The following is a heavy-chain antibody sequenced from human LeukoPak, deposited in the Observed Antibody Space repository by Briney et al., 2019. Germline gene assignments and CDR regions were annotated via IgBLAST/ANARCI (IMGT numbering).Heavy chain of an antibody. V-gene: IGHV6-1*01. D-gene: IGHD6-13*01. CDR1: GDSVSSTSAA. Sequence: SQTLSLTCAISGDSVSSTSAAWNWIRQSPWRGLEWLGRTYYRSKSYTDYPLSVRGPITVHPDTSTNQFSLQLNSVTPEDTAVYYCARYTSSWFFDSWGLGTLVTVSS. CDR3: ARYTSSWFFDS. CDR2: TYYRSKSYT. J-gene: IGHJ4*02.